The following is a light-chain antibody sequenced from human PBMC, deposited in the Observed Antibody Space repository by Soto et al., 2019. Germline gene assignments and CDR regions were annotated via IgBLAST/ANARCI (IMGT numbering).Light chain of an antibody. V-gene: IGKV1-33*01. CDR3: QQYDNLPPYT. J-gene: IGKJ2*01. CDR1: QDISNY. CDR2: DAS. Sequence: DIQMTQSPSSLSASVGDRVTITCQASQDISNYLNWYQQKPGKAPKLLIYDASNLEIGVPSRFSGSGSVTEFTFTISSLQPEDIATYYCQQYDNLPPYTFGQGTKLEIK.